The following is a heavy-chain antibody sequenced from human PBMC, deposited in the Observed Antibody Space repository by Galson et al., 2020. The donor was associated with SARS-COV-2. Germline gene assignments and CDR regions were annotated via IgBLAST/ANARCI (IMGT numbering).Heavy chain of an antibody. D-gene: IGHD3-3*01. CDR3: ARLTIFGVGTFDY. CDR1: GGSVSSGSYY. CDR2: IYYSGST. J-gene: IGHJ4*02. V-gene: IGHV4-61*01. Sequence: SETLSLTCTVSGGSVSSGSYYWSWIRQPPGKGLEWIGYIYYSGSTNYNPSLKSRVTISVDTSKNQFSLKLSSVTAADTAVYYCARLTIFGVGTFDYWGQGTLVTVSS.